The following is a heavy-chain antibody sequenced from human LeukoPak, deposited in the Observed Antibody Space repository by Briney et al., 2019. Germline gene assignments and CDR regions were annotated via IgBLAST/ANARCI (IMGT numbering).Heavy chain of an antibody. CDR3: ARGQGYCSGGSCYSGYYYYYMDV. CDR1: GYTFTSYD. Sequence: ASVKVSCKASGYTFTSYDINWVRQATGQGLEWMGGMNPNSGNTGYAQKFQGRVTMTRNTSISTAYMELSSLRSEDTAVYYCARGQGYCSGGSCYSGYYYYYMDVWGKGTTVTVSS. V-gene: IGHV1-8*01. CDR2: MNPNSGNT. D-gene: IGHD2-15*01. J-gene: IGHJ6*03.